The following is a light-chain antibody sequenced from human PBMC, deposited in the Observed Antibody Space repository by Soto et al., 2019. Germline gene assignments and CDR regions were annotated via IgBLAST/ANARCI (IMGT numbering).Light chain of an antibody. J-gene: IGLJ1*01. Sequence: QSVLTQPPSASGSLGQSVTISCTVTNSDVGGYDHVSWYQQHPGKAPKLMIFEVYKRPSGVPDRFSGAKTGNTASLTVSGLQAEDEAEYYCCSFAGTNNYVFGPGTKVTVL. CDR3: CSFAGTNNYV. V-gene: IGLV2-8*01. CDR2: EVY. CDR1: NSDVGGYDH.